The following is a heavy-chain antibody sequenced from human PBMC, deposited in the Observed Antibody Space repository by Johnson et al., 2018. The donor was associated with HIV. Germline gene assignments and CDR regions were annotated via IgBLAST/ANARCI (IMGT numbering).Heavy chain of an antibody. CDR1: GFTFSSYG. CDR3: AKDVGNYWPDSFDI. V-gene: IGHV3-30*02. Sequence: QMQLVESGGGVVQPGGSLRLSCAASGFTFSSYGMHWVRQAPGKGLEWVAFIRYDGSNKYYADSVQGRFTISRDKSDNTLYLQMNSLRDEDTAVYYCAKDVGNYWPDSFDIWGQGTMVTVSS. J-gene: IGHJ3*02. D-gene: IGHD3-22*01. CDR2: IRYDGSNK.